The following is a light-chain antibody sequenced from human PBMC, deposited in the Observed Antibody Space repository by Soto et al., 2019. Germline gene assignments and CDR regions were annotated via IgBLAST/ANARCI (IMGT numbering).Light chain of an antibody. CDR3: SSYTPSRTLL. Sequence: QSVLTQPASVSGSPGQSITISCTATSSDVGGYNQVSWYQQHPGKAPKLMIYDVSNRPSGVSNRFSGSKSGNTASLTISGLQAEDEADYYCSSYTPSRTLLFGGGTKLTVL. J-gene: IGLJ2*01. CDR2: DVS. V-gene: IGLV2-14*01. CDR1: SSDVGGYNQ.